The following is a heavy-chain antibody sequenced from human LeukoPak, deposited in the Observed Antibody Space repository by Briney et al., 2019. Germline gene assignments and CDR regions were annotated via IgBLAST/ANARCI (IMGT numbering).Heavy chain of an antibody. Sequence: GGSLRLSCAASEFTFRSYAMHWVRQVPGKGLEWVAVISYDGSKKYYTDSVKGRFAISRDNSKNTVYLQMNSLRAEDTSVYYCAQGGSEIYFYYHGMDVWGQGTTVTVS. V-gene: IGHV3-30*18. CDR1: EFTFRSYA. J-gene: IGHJ6*02. CDR2: ISYDGSKK. CDR3: AQGGSEIYFYYHGMDV. D-gene: IGHD3-10*01.